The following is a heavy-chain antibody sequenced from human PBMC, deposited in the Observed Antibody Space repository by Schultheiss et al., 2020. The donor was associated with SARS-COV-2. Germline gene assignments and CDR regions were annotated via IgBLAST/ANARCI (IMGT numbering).Heavy chain of an antibody. CDR3: ARRPGGIAAARFDP. Sequence: SETLSLTCTVSGGSISSGGYYWSWIRQHPGKGLEWIGYIYYSGSTNYNPSLKSRVTISVDTSKNQFSLKLSSVTAADTAVYYCARRPGGIAAARFDPWGQGTLVTVSS. CDR1: GGSISSGGYY. D-gene: IGHD6-13*01. J-gene: IGHJ5*02. CDR2: IYYSGST. V-gene: IGHV4-61*08.